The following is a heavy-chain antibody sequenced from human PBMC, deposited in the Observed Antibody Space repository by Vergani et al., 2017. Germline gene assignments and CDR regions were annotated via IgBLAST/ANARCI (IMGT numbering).Heavy chain of an antibody. V-gene: IGHV4-34*01. CDR1: GGSFSGYY. J-gene: IGHJ6*03. Sequence: QVQLQQWGAGLLKPSETLSLTCAVYGGSFSGYYWSWIRQPPGKGLEWIGEINHSGSTNYNPSLKSRVTISVDTSKNQFSLKLSSVTAADTAVYYCARGKDAHGWDIFYYYYYMDVWGKGTTVTVSS. D-gene: IGHD5-12*01. CDR2: INHSGST. CDR3: ARGKDAHGWDIFYYYYYMDV.